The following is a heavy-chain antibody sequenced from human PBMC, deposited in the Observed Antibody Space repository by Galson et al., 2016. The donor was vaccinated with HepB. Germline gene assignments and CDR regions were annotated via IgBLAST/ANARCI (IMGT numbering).Heavy chain of an antibody. V-gene: IGHV3-21*01. CDR2: ISTTSDYK. CDR1: GFTFIRWT. Sequence: SLRLSCAASGFTFIRWTMHWVRQAPGKGLEWVASISTTSDYKFYTDSVKGRFTISRDNARNSLYLQMNTLRADDAAVYYCARSVEGHFDYWGQGILVTVSS. J-gene: IGHJ4*02. D-gene: IGHD1-1*01. CDR3: ARSVEGHFDY.